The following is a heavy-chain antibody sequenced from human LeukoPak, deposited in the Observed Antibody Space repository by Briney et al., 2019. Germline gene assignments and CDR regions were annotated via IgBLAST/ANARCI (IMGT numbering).Heavy chain of an antibody. V-gene: IGHV4-31*03. CDR3: ARGVGYCSSTSCHDAFDI. D-gene: IGHD2-2*01. CDR2: IYYSGST. Sequence: SETLSLTCTVSGGSISSGGYYWSWIRQNPGKGLEWIGYIYYSGSTYYNPSLKSRVTISVDTSKNQFSLKLSSVTAADTAVYYCARGVGYCSSTSCHDAFDIWGQGTMVTVSS. CDR1: GGSISSGGYY. J-gene: IGHJ3*02.